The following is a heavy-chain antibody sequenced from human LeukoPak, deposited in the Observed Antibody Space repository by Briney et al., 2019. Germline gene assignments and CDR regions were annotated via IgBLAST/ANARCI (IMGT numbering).Heavy chain of an antibody. D-gene: IGHD6-6*01. CDR2: INHSGST. V-gene: IGHV4-34*01. J-gene: IGHJ5*02. CDR1: GVSFSGYY. CDR3: ARGGGAARFDP. Sequence: SETLSLTCAVYGVSFSGYYRSWIRQPPGKGLEWIGEINHSGSTNYNPSLKSRVTISVDTSKNQFSLKLSSVTAADTAVYYCARGGGAARFDPWGQGTLVTVSS.